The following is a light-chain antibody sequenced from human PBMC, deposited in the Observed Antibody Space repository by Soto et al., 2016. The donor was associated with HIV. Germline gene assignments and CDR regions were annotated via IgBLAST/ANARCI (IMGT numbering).Light chain of an antibody. CDR3: QKYTSAPLT. Sequence: DIHMTQSPSSLSASVGDSVTITCRASQGITNYLAWYQQKPGKVPKLLIHAASTLESGVPSRFRGSGYGTYFTLTITSLQPEDVATYYCQKYTSAPLTFGGGTKVEI. V-gene: IGKV1-27*01. J-gene: IGKJ4*01. CDR2: AAS. CDR1: QGITNY.